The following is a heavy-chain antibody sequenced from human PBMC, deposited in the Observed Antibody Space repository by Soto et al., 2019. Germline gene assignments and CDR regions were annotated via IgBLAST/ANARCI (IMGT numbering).Heavy chain of an antibody. V-gene: IGHV3-23*01. J-gene: IGHJ4*02. CDR3: AKGTRASCSGASCYPYDY. Sequence: GGSLRLSCAASGFTFSSYAMSWVRQAPGKGLEWVSAITGSTGNTYYADSVKGRFTIYRDNFKNTLYLQMNSLRAEDTAVFYCAKGTRASCSGASCYPYDYWGQGTQVTVSS. CDR1: GFTFSSYA. D-gene: IGHD2-15*01. CDR2: ITGSTGNT.